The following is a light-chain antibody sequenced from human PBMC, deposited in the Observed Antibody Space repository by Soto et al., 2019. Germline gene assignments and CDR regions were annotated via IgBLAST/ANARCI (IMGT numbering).Light chain of an antibody. Sequence: QTVVTQEPSLTVSPGGTVTLTCASSTGAVTTSFYPNWFQQKPGQPPRALIYSTSYRHSWTPARFSGSLLGGKAALTLSGVQPEDEAEYYCLLYYGGVRVFGGGTKLTVL. CDR2: STS. V-gene: IGLV7-43*01. J-gene: IGLJ3*02. CDR3: LLYYGGVRV. CDR1: TGAVTTSFY.